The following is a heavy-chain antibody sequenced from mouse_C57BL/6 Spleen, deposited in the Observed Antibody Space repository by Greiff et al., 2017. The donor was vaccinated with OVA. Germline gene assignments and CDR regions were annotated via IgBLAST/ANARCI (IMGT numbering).Heavy chain of an antibody. J-gene: IGHJ3*01. CDR2: IDPENGDT. V-gene: IGHV14-4*01. CDR3: TTDGYYEWFAY. CDR1: GFNIKDDY. Sequence: EVQLQQSGAELVRPGASVKLSCTASGFNIKDDYMHWVKQRPEQGLEWIGWIDPENGDTEYASKFQGKATITADTSSNTAYLQLSSLTSEDTAVYYCTTDGYYEWFAYWGQGTLVTVSA. D-gene: IGHD2-3*01.